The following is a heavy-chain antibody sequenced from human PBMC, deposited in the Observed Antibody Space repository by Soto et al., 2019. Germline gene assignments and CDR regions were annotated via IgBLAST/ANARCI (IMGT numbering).Heavy chain of an antibody. Sequence: GGSLRLSCAASGFTFSSYAMSWVRQAPGRGLEWVSAISGSGGSTYYADSVKGRFTISRDNSKNTLYLQMNSLRAEDTAVYYCAKEEYSSPRTYCGMDVWGQGTTVTVSS. CDR2: ISGSGGST. CDR3: AKEEYSSPRTYCGMDV. V-gene: IGHV3-23*01. CDR1: GFTFSSYA. D-gene: IGHD6-6*01. J-gene: IGHJ6*02.